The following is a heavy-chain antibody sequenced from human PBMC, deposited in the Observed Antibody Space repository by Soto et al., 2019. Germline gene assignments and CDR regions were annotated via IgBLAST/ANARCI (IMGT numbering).Heavy chain of an antibody. V-gene: IGHV1-2*04. Sequence: QVQLVQSGAEVKKPGASVKVSCKASGYTFTGYYMHWMRQAPGQGLEWMGWINPNSGETDYAQNFQGWVTMTRDMSISTAYMELSRLKSNDTAVDYCARGGGLNSYYYIDVWGKGTTVTVSS. CDR3: ARGGGLNSYYYIDV. CDR2: INPNSGET. CDR1: GYTFTGYY. J-gene: IGHJ6*03.